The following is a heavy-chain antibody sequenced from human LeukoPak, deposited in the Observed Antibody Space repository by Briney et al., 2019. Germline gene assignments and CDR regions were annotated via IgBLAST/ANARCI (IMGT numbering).Heavy chain of an antibody. J-gene: IGHJ4*02. CDR3: AKHTLTHYFDY. D-gene: IGHD5-18*01. Sequence: GGSLRLSCEAFGFIFSNYAMAWVRQAPGKGLEWVSAISKTGNTPYYTDSVKGRFTVSRDNSKNTVYLQMNSLRAEDTAVYYCAKHTLTHYFDYWGQGTLVTVSS. V-gene: IGHV3-23*01. CDR2: ISKTGNTP. CDR1: GFIFSNYA.